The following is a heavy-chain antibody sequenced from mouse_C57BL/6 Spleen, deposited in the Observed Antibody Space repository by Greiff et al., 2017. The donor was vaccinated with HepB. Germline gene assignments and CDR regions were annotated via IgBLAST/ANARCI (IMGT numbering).Heavy chain of an antibody. Sequence: VQLQESGGGLVQPGGSMKLSCVASGFTFSNYWMNWVRQSPEKGLEWVAQIRLKSDNYATHYAESVKGRFTISRDDSKSSVYLQMNNLRAEDTGIYYCTGYDYDKAWFAYWGQGTLVTVSA. CDR2: IRLKSDNYAT. CDR3: TGYDYDKAWFAY. D-gene: IGHD2-4*01. J-gene: IGHJ3*01. CDR1: GFTFSNYW. V-gene: IGHV6-3*01.